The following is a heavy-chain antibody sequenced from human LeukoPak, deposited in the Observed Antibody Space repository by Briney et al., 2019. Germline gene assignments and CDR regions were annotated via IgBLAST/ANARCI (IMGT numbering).Heavy chain of an antibody. Sequence: GWSLRLSCAASGFTFSSYAMSWVRQAPGMGLEWVSAISGSGGSTYYADSVKGRFTISRDNSKNTLYLQMNSLRAEDTAVYYCAKDRHYYDSSGYYYWNFDLWGRGTLVTVSS. CDR2: ISGSGGST. CDR1: GFTFSSYA. D-gene: IGHD3-22*01. J-gene: IGHJ2*01. CDR3: AKDRHYYDSSGYYYWNFDL. V-gene: IGHV3-23*01.